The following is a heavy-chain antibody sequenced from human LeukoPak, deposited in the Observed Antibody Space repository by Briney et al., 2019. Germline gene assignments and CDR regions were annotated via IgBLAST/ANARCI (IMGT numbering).Heavy chain of an antibody. V-gene: IGHV5-51*01. CDR3: ARGDGGYSSSWYTTALYFDY. J-gene: IGHJ4*02. CDR2: IYPGDSDT. CDR1: GYSFTSYW. D-gene: IGHD6-13*01. Sequence: GESLKISCRGSGYSFTSYWIGWVRQMPGKGLEWMGIIYPGDSDTRCSPSFQGQVTISADKSISTAYLQWSSLKASDTAMYYCARGDGGYSSSWYTTALYFDYWGQGTLVTVSS.